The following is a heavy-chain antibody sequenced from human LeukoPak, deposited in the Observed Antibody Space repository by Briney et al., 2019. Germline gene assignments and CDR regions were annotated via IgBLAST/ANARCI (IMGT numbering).Heavy chain of an antibody. D-gene: IGHD5-24*01. CDR2: INPADSDT. CDR3: ARGEGGYNYAF. J-gene: IGHJ4*02. Sequence: LGESLKISCKASGYSFSSYWIAWVRQLPGKGLEWMGIINPADSDTRYSLSIQGQVTISADRSISTAYLQWSSLKASDTALYYCARGEGGYNYAFWGQGTLVSVSS. V-gene: IGHV5-51*01. CDR1: GYSFSSYW.